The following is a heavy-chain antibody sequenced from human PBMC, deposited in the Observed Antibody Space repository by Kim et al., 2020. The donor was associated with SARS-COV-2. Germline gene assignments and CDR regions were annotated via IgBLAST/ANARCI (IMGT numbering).Heavy chain of an antibody. CDR3: ARGGVGSPFPDY. V-gene: IGHV4-4*09. Sequence: NPNPPPKSRVTLSVETTKNQSSLKLSSVTAADTAVYYCARGGVGSPFPDYWGQGTLVTVSS. D-gene: IGHD3-10*01. J-gene: IGHJ4*02.